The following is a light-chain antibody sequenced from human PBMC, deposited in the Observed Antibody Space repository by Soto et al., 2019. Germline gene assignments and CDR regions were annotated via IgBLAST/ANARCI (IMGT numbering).Light chain of an antibody. Sequence: QSVLTQPASVSGSPEQSITISCTGTSSDVGAYNYVSWYQHHPGKAPKLMIYEVTNRPSGVSNRFSGSKSGNTASLTISGLQAEDEADYYCSSSISTSAVGFGGGTKVTVL. CDR1: SSDVGAYNY. J-gene: IGLJ2*01. V-gene: IGLV2-14*01. CDR2: EVT. CDR3: SSSISTSAVG.